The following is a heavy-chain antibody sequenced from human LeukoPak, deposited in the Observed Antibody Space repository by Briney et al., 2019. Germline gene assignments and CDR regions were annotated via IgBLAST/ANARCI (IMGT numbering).Heavy chain of an antibody. Sequence: GGSLRLSCAASVLTFRNYAMIWVPHAPGKGLEGGSIISGNSAYTHYADSVKGRFTISRDNSKNTLYLQMNSLRAEDTAVYYCAKGRDCTKGVCRNFDYWGQGALVTVSS. CDR1: VLTFRNYA. D-gene: IGHD2-8*01. CDR3: AKGRDCTKGVCRNFDY. V-gene: IGHV3-23*01. J-gene: IGHJ4*02. CDR2: ISGNSAYT.